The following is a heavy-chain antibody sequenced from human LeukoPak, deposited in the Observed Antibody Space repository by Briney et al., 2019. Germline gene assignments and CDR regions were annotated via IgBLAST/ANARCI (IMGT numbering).Heavy chain of an antibody. V-gene: IGHV3-48*03. J-gene: IGHJ4*02. CDR3: ARGGNYAPFDY. CDR1: GFTFRNEE. D-gene: IGHD1-26*01. Sequence: PGGSPRLSCVVSGFTFRNEEMNWVRQAPGKGLEWIAYISNTGSPIHYRDSVKGRFTISRDNAQSSLFLQMNSLGPDDTAIYYCARGGNYAPFDYWGQGALVAVSS. CDR2: ISNTGSPI.